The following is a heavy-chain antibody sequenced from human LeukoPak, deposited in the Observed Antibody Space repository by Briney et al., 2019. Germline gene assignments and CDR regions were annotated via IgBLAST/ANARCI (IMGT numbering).Heavy chain of an antibody. Sequence: QTGGSLRLSCTASGFTFVTYWMSWVRQAPGKGLEWVANIKQDGSETNYVDSVKGRFTISRDNAKNPLYLQMNSLRADATAVYYIARSLWPDDYWGQGTLVTVSS. CDR3: ARSLWPDDY. CDR2: IKQDGSET. D-gene: IGHD2/OR15-2a*01. CDR1: GFTFVTYW. V-gene: IGHV3-7*01. J-gene: IGHJ4*02.